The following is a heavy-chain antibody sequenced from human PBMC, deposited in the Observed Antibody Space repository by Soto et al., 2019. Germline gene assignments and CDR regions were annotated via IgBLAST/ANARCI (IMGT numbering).Heavy chain of an antibody. D-gene: IGHD3-10*01. CDR2: IYHSGST. V-gene: IGHV4-30-2*01. CDR3: ARENNVLPGGYFDY. Sequence: QLQLQESGSGLVKPSQTLSLTCAVSGGSISSGGYSWSWIRQPPGKGLEWIGYIYHSGSTYYNPSLKSRVTIPVERYKNQFSLKLSSVTAADTTVYYCARENNVLPGGYFDYWGQGTLVTVSS. J-gene: IGHJ4*02. CDR1: GGSISSGGYS.